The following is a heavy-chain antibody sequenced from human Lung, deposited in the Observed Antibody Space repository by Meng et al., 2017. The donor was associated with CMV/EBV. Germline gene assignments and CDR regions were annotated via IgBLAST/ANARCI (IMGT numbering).Heavy chain of an antibody. D-gene: IGHD2-15*01. CDR1: GFTFSSYW. CDR2: INSDGSNT. V-gene: IGHV3-74*01. CDR3: ARGEDIVVENWFDP. J-gene: IGHJ5*02. Sequence: GASLKISCAASGFTFSSYWMHWVRQAPGKGLVWVSRINSDGSNTSYADSVNGRFTISRANGKNTLYLQMNSLRAEDTAVYYCARGEDIVVENWFDPWGQGTLGTVSS.